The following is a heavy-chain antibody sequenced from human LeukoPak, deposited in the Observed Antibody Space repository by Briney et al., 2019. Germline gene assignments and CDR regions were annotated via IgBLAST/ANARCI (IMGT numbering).Heavy chain of an antibody. CDR2: INHSGST. CDR1: GGSFSGYY. D-gene: IGHD6-13*01. V-gene: IGHV4-34*01. Sequence: SETLSLTCAVYGGSFSGYYWSWIRHPPGKGLEWIGEINHSGSTNYNPSLKSRVPISVDTSKNQFPLKLSSVTAADTAVYYCARVWAGAAAGTVPDHWGQGTLVTVSS. CDR3: ARVWAGAAAGTVPDH. J-gene: IGHJ5*02.